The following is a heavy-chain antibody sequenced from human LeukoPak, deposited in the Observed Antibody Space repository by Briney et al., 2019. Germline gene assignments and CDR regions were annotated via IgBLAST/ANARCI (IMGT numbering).Heavy chain of an antibody. CDR2: IKYNGIDK. CDR1: GFTFSDYW. CDR3: AREWGCGDYEWRRDAFDI. V-gene: IGHV3-7*03. Sequence: PGGSLRLSCVASGFTFSDYWMSWVRQAPGKGLEWVANIKYNGIDKQYVDSIKGRFTISRDNAKNSLYLQMNSLRAEDTAVYYCAREWGCGDYEWRRDAFDIWGQGTMVTVSS. J-gene: IGHJ3*02. D-gene: IGHD4-17*01.